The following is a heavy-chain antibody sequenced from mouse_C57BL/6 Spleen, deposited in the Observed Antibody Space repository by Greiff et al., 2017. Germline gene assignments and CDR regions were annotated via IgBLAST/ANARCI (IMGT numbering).Heavy chain of an antibody. D-gene: IGHD1-1*01. Sequence: VQLKQSGAELVKPGASVKLSCTASGFNIKDYYMHWVKQRTEQGLEWIGRIDPEDGETKYAPKFQGKATITADTSSNTAYLQLSSLTSEDTAGYYCASPCNDYGSSPYYFDYWGQGTTLTVSS. J-gene: IGHJ2*01. CDR1: GFNIKDYY. CDR3: ASPCNDYGSSPYYFDY. CDR2: IDPEDGET. V-gene: IGHV14-2*01.